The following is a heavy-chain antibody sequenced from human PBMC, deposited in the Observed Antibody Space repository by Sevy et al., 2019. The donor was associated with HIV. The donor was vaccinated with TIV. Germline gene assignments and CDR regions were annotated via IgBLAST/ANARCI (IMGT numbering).Heavy chain of an antibody. CDR2: IYSGGGT. CDR3: ARSPLWMATMGAFDY. V-gene: IGHV3-53*01. Sequence: GESLKISCAASGFTVSSNSMNWVRQAPGKGLEWVSVIYSGGGTYYADSVKGRFTMSRDNSKNTLYLQMNSLKAEDTAVYYCARSPLWMATMGAFDYWGQGTLVTVSS. D-gene: IGHD5-12*01. J-gene: IGHJ4*02. CDR1: GFTVSSNS.